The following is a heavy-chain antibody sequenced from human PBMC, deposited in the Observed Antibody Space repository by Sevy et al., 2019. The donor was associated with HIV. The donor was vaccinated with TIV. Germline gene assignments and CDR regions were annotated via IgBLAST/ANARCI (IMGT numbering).Heavy chain of an antibody. V-gene: IGHV3-30*04. CDR1: GFTFNTHA. J-gene: IGHJ4*02. D-gene: IGHD6-19*01. CDR3: AREGGYTSAWSPGNY. Sequence: GGSLRLSCAASGFTFNTHAMHWVRQAPGKGLEWVALISYDGIIKYYAGSVKGGLTISRDNSKNTLSLQMNSRRIEDTAVYYCAREGGYTSAWSPGNYWGQGTLVTVSS. CDR2: ISYDGIIK.